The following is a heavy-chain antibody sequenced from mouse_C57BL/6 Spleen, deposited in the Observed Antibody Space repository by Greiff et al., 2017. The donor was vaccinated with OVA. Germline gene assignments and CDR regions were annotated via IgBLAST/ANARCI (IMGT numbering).Heavy chain of an antibody. CDR3: ARSKGYDYAFDY. CDR2: INPNNGGT. V-gene: IGHV1-26*01. J-gene: IGHJ2*01. CDR1: GYTFTDYY. D-gene: IGHD2-4*01. Sequence: EVQLQQSGPELVKPGASVKISCKASGYTFTDYYMNWVKQSHGKSLEWIGDINPNNGGTSYNQKFKGKATLTVDKSSSTAYMELRSLTSEDSAVYYCARSKGYDYAFDYWGQGTTLTVSS.